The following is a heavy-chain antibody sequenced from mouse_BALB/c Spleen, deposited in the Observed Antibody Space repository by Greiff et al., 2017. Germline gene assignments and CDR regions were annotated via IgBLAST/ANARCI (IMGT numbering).Heavy chain of an antibody. CDR3: ARAPIYYGNYDY. J-gene: IGHJ4*01. CDR1: GFTFSSYA. D-gene: IGHD2-1*01. V-gene: IGHV5-6-5*01. CDR2: ISSGGST. Sequence: EVKLVESGGGLVKPGGSLKLSCAASGFTFSSYAMSWVRQTPEKRLEWVASISSGGSTYYPDSVKGRFTISRDNSRNILYLQMSSLRSEDTAMYYFARAPIYYGNYDYWGQGTSVTVSS.